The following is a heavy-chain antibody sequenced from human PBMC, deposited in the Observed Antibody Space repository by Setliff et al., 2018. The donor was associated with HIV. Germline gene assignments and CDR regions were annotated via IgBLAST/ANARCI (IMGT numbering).Heavy chain of an antibody. CDR2: IYHGGST. CDR1: GGSISSSNW. Sequence: SETLSLTCAVSGGSISSSNWWSWVRQPPGKGLEWIGEIYHGGSTNYNPSLKSRVTISVDPSQNQFSLRLISVTAADAAMYYCARPSLGIGGGSKFDSWGQGTLVTVS. J-gene: IGHJ4*02. CDR3: ARPSLGIGGGSKFDS. D-gene: IGHD3-3*01. V-gene: IGHV4-4*02.